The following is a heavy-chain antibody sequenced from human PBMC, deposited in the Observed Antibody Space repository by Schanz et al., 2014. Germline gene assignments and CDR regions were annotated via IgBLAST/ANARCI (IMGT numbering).Heavy chain of an antibody. Sequence: VQLLESGGGLVQPGGSLRLSCVASGFTFISYDIHWVRQAPGKGLEWVAVIRYDGRNKNFVESVKGRFTISRDNSNNTVYLQMNTLRAEDTAVYYCAGGEYQLLYANWGQGTLVTVSS. CDR3: AGGEYQLLYAN. V-gene: IGHV3-30*02. D-gene: IGHD2-2*02. J-gene: IGHJ4*02. CDR2: IRYDGRNK. CDR1: GFTFISYD.